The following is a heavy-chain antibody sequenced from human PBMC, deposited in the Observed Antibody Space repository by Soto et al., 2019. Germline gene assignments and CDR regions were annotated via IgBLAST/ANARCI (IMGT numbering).Heavy chain of an antibody. Sequence: GGSLRLSCAASGFTFSSYWMHWVRQAPGKGLVWVSRINSDESSTSYADSVKGRFTISRDNAKNTLYLQMNSLRAEDTAVYYCARDLPSEVVVAAHHPHDAFDIWGQGTMVTVSS. D-gene: IGHD2-15*01. CDR1: GFTFSSYW. CDR2: INSDESST. CDR3: ARDLPSEVVVAAHHPHDAFDI. V-gene: IGHV3-74*01. J-gene: IGHJ3*02.